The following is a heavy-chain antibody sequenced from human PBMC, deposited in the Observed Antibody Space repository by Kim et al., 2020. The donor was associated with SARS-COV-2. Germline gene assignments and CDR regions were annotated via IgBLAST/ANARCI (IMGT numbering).Heavy chain of an antibody. Sequence: SVKVSCKASGGTFSSYAISWVRQAPGQGLEWMGGIIPIFGTANYAQKFQGRVTITADESTSTAYMELSSLRSEDTAVYYCASSATQTYYYDSSGYYRFDYWGQGTLVTVSS. J-gene: IGHJ4*02. V-gene: IGHV1-69*13. CDR1: GGTFSSYA. CDR3: ASSATQTYYYDSSGYYRFDY. D-gene: IGHD3-22*01. CDR2: IIPIFGTA.